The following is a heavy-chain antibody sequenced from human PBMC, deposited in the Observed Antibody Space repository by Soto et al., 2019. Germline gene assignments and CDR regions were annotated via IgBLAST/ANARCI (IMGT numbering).Heavy chain of an antibody. Sequence: SVTLSLTCTVSGGSISSDRYFWACIRQPPGKGLEWIGGMFYSGSTYYNPSLKSRGTISVDMSVDMSKNRFSLKLNSVSAADTAIYFCARADYYDSYSYYFLPSDFDFWGQGTLVTVSS. D-gene: IGHD3-22*01. CDR1: GGSISSDRYF. CDR3: ARADYYDSYSYYFLPSDFDF. J-gene: IGHJ4*02. V-gene: IGHV4-39*01. CDR2: MFYSGST.